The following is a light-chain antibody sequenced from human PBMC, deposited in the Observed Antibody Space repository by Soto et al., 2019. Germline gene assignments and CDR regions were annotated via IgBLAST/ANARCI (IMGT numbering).Light chain of an antibody. V-gene: IGKV1-9*01. CDR2: AAS. Sequence: QFTQAASLLSASAGYRVSITCRASQAISSYLAWYQQKPGRAPKLLIYAASTLQSGVPSRFSGSGSGTEFTLTITSLQPEDFATYYCQQLNSFPITFGQGTRLEIK. J-gene: IGKJ5*01. CDR3: QQLNSFPIT. CDR1: QAISSY.